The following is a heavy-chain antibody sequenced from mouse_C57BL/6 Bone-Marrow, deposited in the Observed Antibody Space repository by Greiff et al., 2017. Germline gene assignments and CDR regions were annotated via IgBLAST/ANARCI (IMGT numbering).Heavy chain of an antibody. V-gene: IGHV5-15*01. J-gene: IGHJ4*01. CDR1: GFTFSDYG. Sequence: EVMLVESGGGLVQPGGSLKLSCAASGFTFSDYGMAWVRQAPRKGPEWVAFISNLAYSIYYADTVTGRFTISRENAKNTLYLEMSSLRSEDTAMYYCARSLYYYGSSRYAMDYWGQGTSVTVSS. CDR3: ARSLYYYGSSRYAMDY. CDR2: ISNLAYSI. D-gene: IGHD1-1*01.